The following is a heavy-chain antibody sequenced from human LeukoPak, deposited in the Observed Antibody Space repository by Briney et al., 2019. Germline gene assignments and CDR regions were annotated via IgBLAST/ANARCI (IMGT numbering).Heavy chain of an antibody. CDR3: ARAVVGAIHDAFDI. J-gene: IGHJ3*02. CDR2: IKQDGSEK. V-gene: IGHV3-7*01. CDR1: GFTFSSYW. Sequence: GGSLRLSCAASGFTFSSYWMGWVRQAPGKGLEWVANIKQDGSEKYYVDSVKGRFTISRDNAKNSLYLLMNSLRAEDTAVYYCARAVVGAIHDAFDIWGQGTMVTVSS. D-gene: IGHD1-26*01.